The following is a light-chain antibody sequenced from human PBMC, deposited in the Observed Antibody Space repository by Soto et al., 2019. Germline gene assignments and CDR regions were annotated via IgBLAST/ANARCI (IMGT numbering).Light chain of an antibody. J-gene: IGKJ1*01. V-gene: IGKV1-5*01. Sequence: DIQMTQSPSSLSASVGDRVTITCRASQSISRSLNWYHQKAGKAPKLLIYAASSLQSGVPSRFSGSGSGTEFTLTISSLQPDDFATYYCQHYNSYSEAFGQGTKVDIK. CDR3: QHYNSYSEA. CDR1: QSISRS. CDR2: AAS.